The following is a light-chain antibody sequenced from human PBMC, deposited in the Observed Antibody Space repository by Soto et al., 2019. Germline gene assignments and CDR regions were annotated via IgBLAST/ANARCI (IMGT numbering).Light chain of an antibody. CDR3: QQYGSSPPIT. Sequence: EIVLTQSPGTLSLSPGERATLSCRASQSVSSSYLAWYQQKPGQAPRLLIYGASSRATGIPDRFSGSGSGTCFTLTISRLEPEDFAVYYCQQYGSSPPITFGPGTKVDIK. J-gene: IGKJ3*01. CDR2: GAS. CDR1: QSVSSSY. V-gene: IGKV3-20*01.